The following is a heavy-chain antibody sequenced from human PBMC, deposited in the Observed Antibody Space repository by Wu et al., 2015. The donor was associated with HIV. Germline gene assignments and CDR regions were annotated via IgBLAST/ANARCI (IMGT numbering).Heavy chain of an antibody. CDR1: GYTFTSYY. V-gene: IGHV1-2*02. CDR3: ARDATPITTEFDF. J-gene: IGHJ4*02. CDR2: INPSGGAT. D-gene: IGHD4-11*01. Sequence: QVQLVQSGAEVKKPGASVKVSCKASGYTFTSYYLHWVRQAPGQELEWMAWINPSGGATIYAEDFEGRVTVTRDTSSETVYMELSGLTSGDTAIYYCARDATPITTEFDFWGQGTLVTVSS.